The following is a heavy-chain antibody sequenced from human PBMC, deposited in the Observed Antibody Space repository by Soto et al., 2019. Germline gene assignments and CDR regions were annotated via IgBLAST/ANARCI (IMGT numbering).Heavy chain of an antibody. Sequence: EVQLVESGGGLVQPGGSLRLSCAASGFSFSNYNMNWVRQAPGKGLEWISYITYSSNTIYYVDSVKGRFTISRDNAKNSLFLQMNSLRDEDTAVYYCARAVKYEQQLVDYWGQGTLVTVSS. CDR3: ARAVKYEQQLVDY. CDR2: ITYSSNTI. V-gene: IGHV3-48*02. CDR1: GFSFSNYN. D-gene: IGHD6-13*01. J-gene: IGHJ4*02.